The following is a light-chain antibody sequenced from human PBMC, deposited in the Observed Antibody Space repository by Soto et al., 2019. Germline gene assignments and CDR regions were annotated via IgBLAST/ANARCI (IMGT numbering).Light chain of an antibody. J-gene: IGKJ1*01. Sequence: DIVRAQSPLSLPVTPGEPAAISCRTSQSLLHKNGFNYLDWYLQRPGQSPRRLIYEVSKRDSGVPDRFSGSGAGTDFTLKISRVEAEDLGVHYCMQRTHRPRTFGQGTKVDIK. CDR1: QSLLHKNGFNY. CDR3: MQRTHRPRT. V-gene: IGKV2-30*02. CDR2: EVS.